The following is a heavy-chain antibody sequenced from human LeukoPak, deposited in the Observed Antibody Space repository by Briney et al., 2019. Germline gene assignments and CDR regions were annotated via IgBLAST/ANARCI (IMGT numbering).Heavy chain of an antibody. J-gene: IGHJ4*02. CDR2: IRGDGVST. CDR3: AKDMGGYSYAADY. CDR1: GFTFDDYA. Sequence: PGGSLGLSCAASGFTFDDYAMHWVRQAPGKGLEWVSLIRGDGVSTYYADSVKGRFTISRDNNKNSLYLQMNSLRTEDTAFYYCAKDMGGYSYAADYWGQGTLVTVSS. D-gene: IGHD5-18*01. V-gene: IGHV3-43*02.